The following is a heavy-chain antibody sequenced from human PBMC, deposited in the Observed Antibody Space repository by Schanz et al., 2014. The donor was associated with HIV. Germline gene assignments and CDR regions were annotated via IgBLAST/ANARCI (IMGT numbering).Heavy chain of an antibody. Sequence: QVHLEQRGAGQLRPSETLHLTCVVSGGPFSGYYWTWIRQSPGKGLEWIGEIYQGGGTDYNPSFEGRVTMSLDPSKSQVSLNLRSVTAADTAVYYCARGTDDFPPDSWGQGTPVIVSS. D-gene: IGHD3-3*01. CDR2: IYQGGGT. V-gene: IGHV4-34*02. CDR1: GGPFSGYY. CDR3: ARGTDDFPPDS. J-gene: IGHJ5*02.